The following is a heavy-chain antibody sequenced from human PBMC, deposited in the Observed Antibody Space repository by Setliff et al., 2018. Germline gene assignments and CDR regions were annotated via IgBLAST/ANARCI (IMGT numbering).Heavy chain of an antibody. V-gene: IGHV4-4*02. CDR2: IYHSGST. Sequence: KPSETLSLTCAVSGGSISSSNWWSWVRQPPGKGLEWIGEIYHSGSTNYNPSLKSRVTISVDKSKNQFSLKLSSVTAADTAVYYCARGGRISYRPSSSWYILDYWGQGTLVTVSS. J-gene: IGHJ4*02. CDR3: ARGGRISYRPSSSWYILDY. CDR1: GGSISSSNW. D-gene: IGHD6-13*01.